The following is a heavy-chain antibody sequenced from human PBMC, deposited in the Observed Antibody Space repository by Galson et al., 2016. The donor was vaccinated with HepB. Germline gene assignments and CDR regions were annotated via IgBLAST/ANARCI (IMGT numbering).Heavy chain of an antibody. V-gene: IGHV3-7*03. CDR3: AKYSGSYYAFHI. D-gene: IGHD1-26*01. Sequence: SLRLSCAATGFTFSDHWMSWVCQAPGKGLEWVANIKEDGSDKHYVDLVKGRFTISRDNAKNSLYLQMNSLRAEDTAVYYCAKYSGSYYAFHIWGQGTMVTVSS. J-gene: IGHJ3*02. CDR1: GFTFSDHW. CDR2: IKEDGSDK.